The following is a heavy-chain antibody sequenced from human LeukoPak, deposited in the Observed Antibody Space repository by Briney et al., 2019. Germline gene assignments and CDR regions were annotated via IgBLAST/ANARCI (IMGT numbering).Heavy chain of an antibody. CDR3: ARAKEGGYFDY. D-gene: IGHD1-26*01. CDR1: GFSLSNYW. V-gene: IGHV3-74*01. Sequence: PGGSLTLSCPASGFSLSNYWMHWVRPAPGKGLVWVLGINSAGSSTSNAASVKGRFTISRDNAKNTLYLQMNRLRAEDTAVYYCARAKEGGYFDYWGQGTLVTVSS. J-gene: IGHJ4*02. CDR2: INSAGSST.